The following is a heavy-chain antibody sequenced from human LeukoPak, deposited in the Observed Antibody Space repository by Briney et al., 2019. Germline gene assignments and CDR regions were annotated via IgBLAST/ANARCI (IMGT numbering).Heavy chain of an antibody. CDR2: ISGGGSST. Sequence: PGGSLRLSGAASGFTFSSYAMSWVRQAPGKGLEWVSTISGGGSSTYYADSVKGRFTISRDNSKNTLYLQMNSLRAEDTAIYYCAKAILPATILSFNDYWGQGTLVTVSS. D-gene: IGHD2-2*02. CDR3: AKAILPATILSFNDY. V-gene: IGHV3-23*01. CDR1: GFTFSSYA. J-gene: IGHJ4*02.